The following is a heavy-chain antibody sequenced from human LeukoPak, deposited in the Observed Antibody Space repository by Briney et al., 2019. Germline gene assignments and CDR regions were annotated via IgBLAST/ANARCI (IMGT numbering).Heavy chain of an antibody. D-gene: IGHD3-10*01. CDR3: ARSHASFYYVSETIDY. J-gene: IGHJ4*02. CDR2: IYYSGST. CDR1: GGSVNSSSYY. Sequence: PSETLSLTCSVSGGSVNSSSYYWGWIRQPPGKGLEWIGMIYYSGSTYYNPSLKRRVTISIDTSKNQFSLKLSSVTAADTAVYYCARSHASFYYVSETIDYWGQGTLVTVSS. V-gene: IGHV4-39*07.